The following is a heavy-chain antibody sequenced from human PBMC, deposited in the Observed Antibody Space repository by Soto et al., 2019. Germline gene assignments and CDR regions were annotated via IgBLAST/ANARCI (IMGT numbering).Heavy chain of an antibody. V-gene: IGHV3-15*01. CDR1: GFTFSNAW. CDR3: TTDGDRYYDTLTGYYMYRCFDY. Sequence: GGSLRLSCAASGFTFSNAWLSWVRQAPGKGLEWVGRIKSKTDGGTTDYAAPVKGRFTISRDDSKNTLYLQMNSLKTEDTAVYYCTTDGDRYYDTLTGYYMYRCFDYWGQGTLLTVSS. D-gene: IGHD3-9*01. J-gene: IGHJ4*02. CDR2: IKSKTDGGTT.